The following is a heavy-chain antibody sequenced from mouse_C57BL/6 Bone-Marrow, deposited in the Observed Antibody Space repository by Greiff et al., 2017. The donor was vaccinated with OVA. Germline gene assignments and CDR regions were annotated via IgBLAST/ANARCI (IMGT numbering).Heavy chain of an antibody. Sequence: VQLLQSDPALVKPGASVKLSCKVSGYTFTVPSLHWLKQRPEQGLDWIGYIYPRDGSTKYNEKFKGKATLTADKSSSTAYMQLNSLTSEDSAVYFCANDYGSNYEYWGKGTTLTVSS. V-gene: IGHV1-78*01. CDR2: IYPRDGST. CDR1: GYTFTVPS. CDR3: ANDYGSNYEY. D-gene: IGHD1-1*01. J-gene: IGHJ2*01.